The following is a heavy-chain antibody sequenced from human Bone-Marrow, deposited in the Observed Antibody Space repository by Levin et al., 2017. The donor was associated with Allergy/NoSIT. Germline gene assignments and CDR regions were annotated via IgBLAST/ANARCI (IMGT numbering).Heavy chain of an antibody. CDR3: TRDRYGSGTYLHPFDY. CDR2: IIPVFGSG. J-gene: IGHJ4*02. D-gene: IGHD3-10*01. CDR1: GGSFTSYA. Sequence: GASVKVSCKSSGGSFTSYAFNWVRQAPGQGLEWMGGIIPVFGSGNYAQNFQGRVTFTADKSTTTAYMELRSLRSEDTAVYYCTRDRYGSGTYLHPFDYWGQGTLVTVSS. V-gene: IGHV1-69*06.